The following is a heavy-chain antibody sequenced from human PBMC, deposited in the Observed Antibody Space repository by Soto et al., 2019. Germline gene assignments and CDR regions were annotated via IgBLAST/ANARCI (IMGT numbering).Heavy chain of an antibody. Sequence: QVQLVQSGAEVKRPGSSVKVSCKASGDTFNFYSINWVRQAPGLGLEWMGRVNRIVRMSNYAQKFQGRVTMTADKSTSTAYMELSSLRSEDTAIYYCASSYGSGYRAFDYWGQGALVTVSS. CDR1: GDTFNFYS. CDR3: ASSYGSGYRAFDY. D-gene: IGHD3-10*01. V-gene: IGHV1-69*02. J-gene: IGHJ4*02. CDR2: VNRIVRMS.